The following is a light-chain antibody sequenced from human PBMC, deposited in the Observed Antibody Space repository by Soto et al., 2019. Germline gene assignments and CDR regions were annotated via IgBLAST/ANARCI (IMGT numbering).Light chain of an antibody. J-gene: IGKJ3*01. CDR3: QQRSNSPFT. Sequence: EIVLTQSPATLSLSPGESATLSCRASQSVSSYLAWYQQKPGQAPRLLIYDASNRATGIPARFSGSGSGTDFTLTISSLQPEDFAVYYCQQRSNSPFTFGPGTKVDIK. CDR1: QSVSSY. CDR2: DAS. V-gene: IGKV3-11*01.